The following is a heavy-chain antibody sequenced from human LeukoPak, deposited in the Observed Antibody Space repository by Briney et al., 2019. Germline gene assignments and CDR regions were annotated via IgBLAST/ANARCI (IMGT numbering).Heavy chain of an antibody. D-gene: IGHD5-12*01. CDR2: IYPGDSDT. Sequence: KVGESLKISCKGSGYSFTSYWIGWVRQMPGKGLEWMGIIYPGDSDTRYSPSFQGQVTISADKSISTAYLQWSSLKASDTAMYYCARLGGRKGYSGPPYYYGMDVWGQGTTVTVSS. CDR1: GYSFTSYW. J-gene: IGHJ6*02. CDR3: ARLGGRKGYSGPPYYYGMDV. V-gene: IGHV5-51*01.